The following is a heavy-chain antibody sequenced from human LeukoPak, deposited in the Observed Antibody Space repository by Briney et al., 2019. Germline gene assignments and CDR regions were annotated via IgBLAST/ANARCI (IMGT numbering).Heavy chain of an antibody. V-gene: IGHV1-18*01. CDR1: GYTFTSYG. CDR3: ARAGYDSTSGDGFDI. J-gene: IGHJ3*02. CDR2: ISAYNGNT. Sequence: ASVKVSCKASGYTFTSYGISWVRQAPGQGLEWMGWISAYNGNTNSAQKLQGRVTMTTDTSTSTAYMELRSLRSDDTAVYYCARAGYDSTSGDGFDIWGQGTMVTVSS. D-gene: IGHD3-22*01.